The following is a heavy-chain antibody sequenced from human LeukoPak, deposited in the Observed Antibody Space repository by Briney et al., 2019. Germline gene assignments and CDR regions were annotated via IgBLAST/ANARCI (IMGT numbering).Heavy chain of an antibody. D-gene: IGHD3-22*01. CDR3: ARHYDSSGYYYGYYYYYGMDV. CDR2: IYHSGST. V-gene: IGHV4-30-2*03. Sequence: SETLSLTCAVSGGSISSGGYSWSWIRQPPGKGLEWIGYIYHSGSTYYNPSLKGRVTISVDTSKNQFSLKLSSVTAADTAVYYCARHYDSSGYYYGYYYYYGMDVWGQGTTVTVSS. CDR1: GGSISSGGYS. J-gene: IGHJ6*02.